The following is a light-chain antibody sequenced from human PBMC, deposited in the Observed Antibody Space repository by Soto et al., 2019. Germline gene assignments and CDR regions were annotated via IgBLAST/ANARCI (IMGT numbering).Light chain of an antibody. CDR1: QSVSSTY. V-gene: IGKV3D-20*01. J-gene: IGKJ2*01. CDR2: DAS. Sequence: EIVLTQSPATLSLSPGETATLSCGASQSVSSTYLAWYQQKPGLAPRLLIYDASSRATSIPDRFSGSGSVRDIPLTISRLEPEDIAVYYCQQYGSSPFTFGQGTKLEIK. CDR3: QQYGSSPFT.